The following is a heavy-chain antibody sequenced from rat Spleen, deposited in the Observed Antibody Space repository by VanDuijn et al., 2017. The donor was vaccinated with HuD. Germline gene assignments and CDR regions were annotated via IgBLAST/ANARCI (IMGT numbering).Heavy chain of an antibody. V-gene: IGHV5-22*01. CDR1: GFTFSNYD. D-gene: IGHD1-7*01. J-gene: IGHJ3*01. CDR3: ARQVGYYGTNWFAY. Sequence: EVQLVESGGGLVQPGRSLKLSCAASGFTFSNYDVAWVRQAPTKGLEWIASISYEGSSTYYGDSVKGRFTISRDNAKSTLYLQMNSLRSEDTATYYCARQVGYYGTNWFAYWGQGTLVTVSS. CDR2: ISYEGSST.